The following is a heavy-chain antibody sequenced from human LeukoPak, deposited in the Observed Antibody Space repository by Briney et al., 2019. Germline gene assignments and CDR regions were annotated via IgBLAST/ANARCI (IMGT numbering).Heavy chain of an antibody. D-gene: IGHD6-13*01. Sequence: SETLSLTCTVSGGSISSYYWSWIRQPAGKGLEWIGRIYTSGSTNYNPSLKSRVTMSVDTSKNQFSLNLSSVTAADTAVYYCARVSSSWYYYYMDVWGKGTTVTVSS. CDR2: IYTSGST. J-gene: IGHJ6*03. CDR3: ARVSSSWYYYYMDV. CDR1: GGSISSYY. V-gene: IGHV4-4*07.